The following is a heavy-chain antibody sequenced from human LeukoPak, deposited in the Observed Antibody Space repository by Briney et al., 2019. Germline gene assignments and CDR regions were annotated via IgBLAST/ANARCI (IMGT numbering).Heavy chain of an antibody. CDR2: MNPNSRNI. J-gene: IGHJ3*02. CDR3: KREGDFWDFHM. D-gene: IGHD3-3*01. V-gene: IGHV1-8*03. Sequence: ASLKLSCKASGDTISNYDSNWVRQATGQGLEWLGWMNPNSRNIGYAQRIQGSVTLTRDTSIITAYIELSSLRYEDTGVYYCKREGDFWDFHMCGQGTMVTVSS. CDR1: GDTISNYD.